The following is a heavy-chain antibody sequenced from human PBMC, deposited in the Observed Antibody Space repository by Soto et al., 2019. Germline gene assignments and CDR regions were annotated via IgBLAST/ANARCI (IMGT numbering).Heavy chain of an antibody. CDR3: AKDRRVLRFLEWLPNFDY. D-gene: IGHD3-3*01. CDR2: ISYDGSNK. Sequence: TGGSLRLSCAASGFTFSSYGMHWVRQAPGKGLEWVAVISYDGSNKYYADSVKGRFTISRDNSKNTLYLQMNSLRAEDTAVYYCAKDRRVLRFLEWLPNFDYRGQGTLVTVSS. CDR1: GFTFSSYG. J-gene: IGHJ4*02. V-gene: IGHV3-30*18.